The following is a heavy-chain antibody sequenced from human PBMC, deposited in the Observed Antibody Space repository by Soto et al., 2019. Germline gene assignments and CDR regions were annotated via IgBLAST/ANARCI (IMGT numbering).Heavy chain of an antibody. J-gene: IGHJ4*02. CDR1: GASISEGGYY. V-gene: IGHV4-31*03. CDR3: ARRANCYDTNGYYIDS. CDR2: VYYTGLT. D-gene: IGHD3-22*01. Sequence: QVQLQESGPGLVKPSQTLSLTCTVSGASISEGGYYWSWIRQFPGQGLEWIGYVYYTGLTFYSPSLKTRVITSADTSKNQFYLRLSSVTAADTAVYYCARRANCYDTNGYYIDSWGQGTLVTVTS.